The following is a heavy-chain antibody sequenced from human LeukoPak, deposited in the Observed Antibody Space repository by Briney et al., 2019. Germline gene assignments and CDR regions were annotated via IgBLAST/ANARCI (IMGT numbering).Heavy chain of an antibody. CDR2: ISSSSSYI. CDR1: GFTFSSYS. CDR3: ARGRSDYDSSGYYYYYYYMDV. D-gene: IGHD3-22*01. V-gene: IGHV3-21*01. J-gene: IGHJ6*03. Sequence: GGSLRLSYAASGFTFSSYSMNWVRQAPGKGLEWVSSISSSSSYIYYADSVKGRFTISRDNAKNSLYLQMNSLRAEDTAVYYCARGRSDYDSSGYYYYYYYMDVWGKGTTVTVSS.